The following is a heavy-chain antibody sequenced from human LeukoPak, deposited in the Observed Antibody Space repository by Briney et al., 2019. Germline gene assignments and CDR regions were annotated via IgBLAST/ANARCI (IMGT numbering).Heavy chain of an antibody. CDR1: GGSISSGGYY. V-gene: IGHV4-31*03. CDR2: IYYSGST. J-gene: IGHJ4*02. CDR3: ARSCSSTSCYLDY. Sequence: SETLSLTCTVSGGSISSGGYYWSWTRQHPGKGLEWIGYIYYSGSTYYNPSLKSRVTISVDTSKNQFSLKLSSVTAADTAVYYCARSCSSTSCYLDYWGQGTLVTVSS. D-gene: IGHD2-2*01.